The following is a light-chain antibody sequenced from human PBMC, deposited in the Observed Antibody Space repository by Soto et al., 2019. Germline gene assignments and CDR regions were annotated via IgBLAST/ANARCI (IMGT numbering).Light chain of an antibody. CDR3: QQYGHSPRT. CDR1: QSVADNY. J-gene: IGKJ1*01. CDR2: SAS. V-gene: IGKV3-20*01. Sequence: EIVLTQSPGTLSLSPGERATLSCRASQSVADNYLAWYQQKPGQAPRLLIYSASRRATGIPDTFTGSGSGTGFTLTITRLEPEDFALYYCQQYGHSPRTFGQGTKVDIK.